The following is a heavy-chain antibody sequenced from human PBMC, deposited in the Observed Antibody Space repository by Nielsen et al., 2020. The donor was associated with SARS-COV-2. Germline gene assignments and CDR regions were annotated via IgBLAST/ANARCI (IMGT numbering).Heavy chain of an antibody. Sequence: WVGQAPGQRLEWMGWINAGNGNTKYSQKFQGRVTITRDTSASTAYMELSSLRSEDTAVYYCARSFGEGDYWGQGTLVTVSS. CDR3: ARSFGEGDY. D-gene: IGHD3-10*01. V-gene: IGHV1-3*01. J-gene: IGHJ4*02. CDR2: INAGNGNT.